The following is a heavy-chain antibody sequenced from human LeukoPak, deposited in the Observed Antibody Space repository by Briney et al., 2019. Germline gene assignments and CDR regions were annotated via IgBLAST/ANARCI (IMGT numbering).Heavy chain of an antibody. CDR3: ARYTKQLTSYYYYYGMDV. CDR1: GFTFSSYS. D-gene: IGHD6-13*01. Sequence: GGSLRLSCAASGFTFSSYSMNWVRQAPGKGPEWVSSISSSSGYIYYADSVKGRVTISRDNAKNSLYLQMNSLRAEDTAVYFCARYTKQLTSYYYYYGMDVWGQGTTVTVSS. J-gene: IGHJ6*02. V-gene: IGHV3-21*04. CDR2: ISSSSGYI.